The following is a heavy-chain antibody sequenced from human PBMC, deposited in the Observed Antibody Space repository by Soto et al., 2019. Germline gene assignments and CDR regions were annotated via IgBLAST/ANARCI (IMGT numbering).Heavy chain of an antibody. J-gene: IGHJ4*02. Sequence: ASVKVSCKASGYTFTSYTVSWVRQAPGQGLEWVGWIGPSSGNTDSARNLQGRVTMTTDASTSTAYMELRSLRSDDTAVYYCARDTGNFFDYWGQGTLVTVSS. CDR3: ARDTGNFFDY. V-gene: IGHV1-18*01. CDR2: IGPSSGNT. CDR1: GYTFTSYT.